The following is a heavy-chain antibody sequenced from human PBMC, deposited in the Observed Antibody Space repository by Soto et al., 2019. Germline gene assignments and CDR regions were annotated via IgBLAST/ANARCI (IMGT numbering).Heavy chain of an antibody. CDR2: LTQSGHAT. D-gene: IGHD5-12*01. Sequence: QVQLVESGGDLVKPGGSLRLSCAASGFTFSDYYMSWIRQTPGKGLEWVSYLTQSGHATVYADSVRGRFTIIRDNNKNSLYLQMNSLRVEDTGVYYCARAIRGYGSYGGYLGQGTLVTVSS. CDR3: ARAIRGYGSYGGY. V-gene: IGHV3-11*04. CDR1: GFTFSDYY. J-gene: IGHJ4*02.